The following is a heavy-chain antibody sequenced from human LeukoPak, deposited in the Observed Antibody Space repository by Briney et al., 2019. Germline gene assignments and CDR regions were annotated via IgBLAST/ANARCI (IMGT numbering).Heavy chain of an antibody. CDR1: VFTFSNAW. D-gene: IGHD3-10*01. J-gene: IGHJ5*02. V-gene: IGHV3-15*01. Sequence: GESLKISCAASVFTFSNAWMSWVGQAPAKGLEWVGHIKSKTDGGTTNYAAPVKGRSTISRDDSKDTPYLQVNSLKTEDTAVYYCTRAYYYGTGGAHHWGQGTLVTVSS. CDR2: IKSKTDGGTT. CDR3: TRAYYYGTGGAHH.